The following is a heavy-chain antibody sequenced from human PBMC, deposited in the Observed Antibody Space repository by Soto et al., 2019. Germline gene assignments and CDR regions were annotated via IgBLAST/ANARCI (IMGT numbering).Heavy chain of an antibody. CDR1: GYSFTAYF. CDR2: VHPSGGNT. Sequence: ASVKVSCKASGYSFTAYFMHWVRQAPGQGLEWMGIVHPSGGNTNYAQKFQGRVTMTWDTSTTTVYMELSSLRSDDTAVYYCARAPYNSSSFFFDYWGQGTPVTVSS. CDR3: ARAPYNSSSFFFDY. J-gene: IGHJ4*02. V-gene: IGHV1-46*01. D-gene: IGHD3-22*01.